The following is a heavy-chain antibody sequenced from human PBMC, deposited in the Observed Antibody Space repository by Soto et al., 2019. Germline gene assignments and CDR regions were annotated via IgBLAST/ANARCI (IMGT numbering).Heavy chain of an antibody. D-gene: IGHD3-10*01. CDR1: GGSISNTSYY. Sequence: SETLSLTCTVSGGSISNTSYYWGWIRQPPGKGLEWIGSIFYSGSAYYNVSLKSRVSMSVDTSKNQFSLKLTSVTAADTAVYYGALLWSRMWFDPWGQGTLVTVSS. J-gene: IGHJ5*02. CDR2: IFYSGSA. CDR3: ALLWSRMWFDP. V-gene: IGHV4-39*01.